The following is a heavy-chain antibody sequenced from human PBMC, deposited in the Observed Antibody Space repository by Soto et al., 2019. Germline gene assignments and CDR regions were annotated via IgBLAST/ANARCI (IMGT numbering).Heavy chain of an antibody. CDR2: IIPIFGTA. D-gene: IGHD5-18*01. J-gene: IGHJ4*02. V-gene: IGHV1-69*06. CDR1: EGTFRTYA. Sequence: QVQLVQSGVEGKKPGSSVKVSCKASEGTFRTYAISWVRQAPGQGLEWMGGIIPIFGTANYAQRFQGRVTITADKFTSTVYMELSSLRSDDTAVYYCARGRYTYGYNYWGQGTLVTVSS. CDR3: ARGRYTYGYNY.